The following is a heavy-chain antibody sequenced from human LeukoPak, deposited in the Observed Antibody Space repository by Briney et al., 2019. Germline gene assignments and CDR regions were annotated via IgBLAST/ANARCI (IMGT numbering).Heavy chain of an antibody. V-gene: IGHV4-34*01. CDR1: GGSFSGYY. J-gene: IGHJ6*03. Sequence: SETLSLTCAVYGGSFSGYYWSWIRQPPGKGLEWIGEINHSGSTNYNPSLKSRVTISVDKSKNQFSLKLSSVTAADTAVYYCARTGSYYYYYMDVWGKGTTVTVSS. CDR2: INHSGST. D-gene: IGHD3-10*01. CDR3: ARTGSYYYYYMDV.